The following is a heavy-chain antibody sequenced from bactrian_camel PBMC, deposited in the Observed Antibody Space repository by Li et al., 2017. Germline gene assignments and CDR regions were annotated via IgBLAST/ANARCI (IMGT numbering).Heavy chain of an antibody. CDR2: INRSSGT. D-gene: IGHD2*01. V-gene: IGHV3S40*01. J-gene: IGHJ4*01. CDR1: GFPFSSSV. CDR3: AVDPSGRAWSSGVLSPGEYSR. Sequence: QLVESGGGLVQPGGSLRLSCAASGFPFSSSVMMWVRQASGKGLEWVSTINRSSGTYYADSVKGRFTISHDNAENTLILQMNSLKSEDTAMYYCAVDPSGRAWSSGVLSPGEYSRWGQGTQVTVS.